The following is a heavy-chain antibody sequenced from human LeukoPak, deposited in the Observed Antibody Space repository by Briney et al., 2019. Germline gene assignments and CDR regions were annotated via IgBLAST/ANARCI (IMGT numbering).Heavy chain of an antibody. CDR2: IYYSGST. CDR3: ARSLNVDTAMAAYFDY. J-gene: IGHJ4*02. CDR1: GGSISGSSYY. D-gene: IGHD5-18*01. V-gene: IGHV4-31*03. Sequence: SETLSLTCTVSGGSISGSSYYWGWIRQHPGKGLEWIGYIYYSGSTYYNPSLKSRVTISLDTPKNQFSLKLSSVTAADTAVYYCARSLNVDTAMAAYFDYWGQGTLVTISS.